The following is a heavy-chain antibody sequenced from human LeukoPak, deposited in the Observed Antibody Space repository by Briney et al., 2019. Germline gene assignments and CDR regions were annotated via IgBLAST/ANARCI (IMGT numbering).Heavy chain of an antibody. Sequence: PGGSLRLSCAASGFTFSTYAMTWVRQAPGKGLEWVSLISRGGDVTYYAGSVKGRFTISRDSSENTLYLQMHSLRAEDTAVYYCAARPGEVAVPYDYWGQGTLVTVSS. V-gene: IGHV3-23*01. CDR1: GFTFSTYA. CDR2: ISRGGDVT. J-gene: IGHJ4*02. D-gene: IGHD2-15*01. CDR3: AARPGEVAVPYDY.